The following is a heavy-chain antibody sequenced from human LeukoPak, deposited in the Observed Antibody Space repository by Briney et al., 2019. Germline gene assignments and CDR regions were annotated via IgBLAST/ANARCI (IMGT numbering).Heavy chain of an antibody. Sequence: PSETLSLTCTVSGGSIGSGGYYWSWIRQHPGKGLEWIGYIYYSGSTYYNPSLKSRVTISVDTSKNQFSLKLSSVTAADTAVYYCARDSPDCSSTSCYTRGYYYYYMDVWGKGTTVTVSS. CDR3: ARDSPDCSSTSCYTRGYYYYYMDV. CDR2: IYYSGST. J-gene: IGHJ6*03. D-gene: IGHD2-2*02. V-gene: IGHV4-31*03. CDR1: GGSIGSGGYY.